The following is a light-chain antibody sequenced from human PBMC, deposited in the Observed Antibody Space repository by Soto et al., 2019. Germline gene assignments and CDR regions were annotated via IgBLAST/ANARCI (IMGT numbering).Light chain of an antibody. CDR1: QGISSY. Sequence: DIQLTQSPSFLSASVGDRATITCRASQGISSYLAWYQQKPGKAPKLLIYAASTLQSGVPSRFSGSGSGTEFTLTISSLQPEDFATYYCQQLNSYPFGPGTKVDIK. V-gene: IGKV1-9*01. CDR2: AAS. CDR3: QQLNSYP. J-gene: IGKJ3*01.